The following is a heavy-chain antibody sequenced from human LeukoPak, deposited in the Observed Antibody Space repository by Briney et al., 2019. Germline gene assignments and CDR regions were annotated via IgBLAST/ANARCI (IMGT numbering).Heavy chain of an antibody. CDR3: AREVWGPEY. V-gene: IGHV3-9*01. CDR1: GFTFDNFA. Sequence: GGSLRLSCAASGFTFDNFAMHWVRQAPGKGLEWVSGITWNSRVKTYTPSVKGRFTISRDNAKNSLDLQMSSLRPEDTAVYYCAREVWGPEYWGQGTLVTVSS. D-gene: IGHD1-14*01. CDR2: ITWNSRVK. J-gene: IGHJ4*02.